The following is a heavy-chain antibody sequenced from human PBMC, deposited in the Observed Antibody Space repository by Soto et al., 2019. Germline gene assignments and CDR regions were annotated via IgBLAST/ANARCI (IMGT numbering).Heavy chain of an antibody. Sequence: SETLSLTCAVYGGSFSGYYWSWIRQPPGKGLEWIGEINHSGSTNYNPSLKSRVTISVDTSKNQFSLKLSSVTAADTAVYYCARGERDIVVVPAAQSYYFDYWGQGTLVTVSS. CDR2: INHSGST. J-gene: IGHJ4*02. CDR3: ARGERDIVVVPAAQSYYFDY. D-gene: IGHD2-2*01. CDR1: GGSFSGYY. V-gene: IGHV4-34*01.